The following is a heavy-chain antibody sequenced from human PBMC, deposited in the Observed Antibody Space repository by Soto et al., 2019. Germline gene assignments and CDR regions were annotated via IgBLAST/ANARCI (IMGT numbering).Heavy chain of an antibody. V-gene: IGHV4-34*01. CDR2: INHSGST. D-gene: IGHD3-10*01. J-gene: IGHJ6*03. Sequence: SETLSLTCAVYGGSFSGYYWSWIRQPPGKGLEWIGEINHSGSTNYNPSLKSRVTISVDTSKNQLSLKLSSVTSADTAVYYCARGDTMVRGVTSSYYYYMDVWGKGTTVTVSS. CDR1: GGSFSGYY. CDR3: ARGDTMVRGVTSSYYYYMDV.